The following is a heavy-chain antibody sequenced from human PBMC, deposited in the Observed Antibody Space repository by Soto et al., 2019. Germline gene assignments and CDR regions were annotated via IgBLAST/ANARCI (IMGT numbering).Heavy chain of an antibody. CDR2: ISAYNGNT. Sequence: GASVKVPYKDSGYTFPRYGNIWVRQDPGQGREGMGWISAYNGNTNYAQKLQGRVTMTTDTSTSTAYMELRSLRSDDTAVYYCARWEECYDSSGYYDYWGQGTLVTVSS. D-gene: IGHD3-22*01. CDR1: GYTFPRYG. J-gene: IGHJ4*02. V-gene: IGHV1-18*04. CDR3: ARWEECYDSSGYYDY.